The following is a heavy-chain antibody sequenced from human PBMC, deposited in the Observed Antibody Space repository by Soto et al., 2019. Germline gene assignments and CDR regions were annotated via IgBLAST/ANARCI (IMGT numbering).Heavy chain of an antibody. CDR3: ARGGPVSVSPAWQLLGYFDY. CDR1: GGSISRGAYF. Sequence: PSETLSLTCSVSGGSISRGAYFWTWIRQFPGKGLEWIAYISYTGATYYNPSLKSRVTILAATSKNQFSLKLNSVTSADTAVYYCARGGPVSVSPAWQLLGYFDYWGQGTLVTVSS. V-gene: IGHV4-31*03. CDR2: ISYTGAT. J-gene: IGHJ4*02. D-gene: IGHD2-15*01.